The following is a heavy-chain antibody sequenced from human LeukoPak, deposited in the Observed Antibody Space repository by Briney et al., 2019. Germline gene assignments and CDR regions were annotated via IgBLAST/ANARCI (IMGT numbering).Heavy chain of an antibody. CDR1: GGSISSGDYY. J-gene: IGHJ6*03. D-gene: IGHD3-10*01. CDR3: ARDSSVMVRGVINYYYYYMDV. CDR2: IYYSGST. Sequence: SETLSLTCTVSGGSISSGDYYWSWIRQPPGKCLEWSGYIYYSGSTYYNPSLKSRVTISVDTSKNQFSLKLSSVTAADTAVYYSARDSSVMVRGVINYYYYYMDVWGKGTTVTVSS. V-gene: IGHV4-30-4*08.